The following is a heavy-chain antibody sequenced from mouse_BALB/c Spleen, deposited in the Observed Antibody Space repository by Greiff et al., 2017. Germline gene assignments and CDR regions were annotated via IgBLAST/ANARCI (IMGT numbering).Heavy chain of an antibody. CDR1: GFAFSSYD. Sequence: EVKLMESGGGLVKPGGSLKLSCAASGFAFSSYDMSWVRQTPEKRLEWVAYISSGGGSTYYPDTVKGRFTISRDNAKNTLYLQMSSLKSEDTAMYYCARHNYGSRHWYFDVWGAGTTVTVSS. CDR3: ARHNYGSRHWYFDV. CDR2: ISSGGGST. J-gene: IGHJ1*01. D-gene: IGHD1-1*01. V-gene: IGHV5-12-1*01.